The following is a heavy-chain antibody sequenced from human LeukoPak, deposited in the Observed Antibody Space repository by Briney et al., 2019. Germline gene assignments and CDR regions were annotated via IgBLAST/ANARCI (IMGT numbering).Heavy chain of an antibody. CDR1: GYTFTSYG. J-gene: IGHJ4*02. V-gene: IGHV1-18*01. CDR3: ARDSLGVTVVTGGDFDY. D-gene: IGHD4-23*01. Sequence: GSVKVSCKASGYTFTSYGISWVRQAPGQGLEWMGWISAYNGNTNYAQKLQGRVTMTTDTSTSTAYMELRSLRSDDTAVYYCARDSLGVTVVTGGDFDYWGQGTLVTVSS. CDR2: ISAYNGNT.